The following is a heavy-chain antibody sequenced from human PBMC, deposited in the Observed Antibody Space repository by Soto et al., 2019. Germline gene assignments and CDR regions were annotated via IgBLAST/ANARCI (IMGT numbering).Heavy chain of an antibody. CDR2: IKSKTDGGTT. J-gene: IGHJ5*02. D-gene: IGHD3-10*01. V-gene: IGHV3-15*07. CDR1: GFTFSNAW. Sequence: GGSLRLSCAASGFTFSNAWMNWVRQAPGKGLEWVGRIKSKTDGGTTDYAAPVKGRFTISRDDSKNTLYLQMNSLKTEDTAVYYCTTDGPLLWFGDPRRGFDPWGQGTLVTVSS. CDR3: TTDGPLLWFGDPRRGFDP.